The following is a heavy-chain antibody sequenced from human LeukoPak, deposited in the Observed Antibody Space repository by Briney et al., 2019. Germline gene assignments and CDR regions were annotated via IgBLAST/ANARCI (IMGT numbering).Heavy chain of an antibody. CDR1: GYTFTSYA. CDR2: IIAGNGNT. V-gene: IGHV1-3*01. D-gene: IGHD3-10*01. J-gene: IGHJ4*02. CDR3: ARGDLVTMLDY. Sequence: GASVTVSCMASGYTFTSYAMHWVRQAPGQRLEWMGWIIAGNGNTKYSQKFQGRVTITRDTSASTAYMELSSLRSEDTAVCYCARGDLVTMLDYWGQGTLVTVSS.